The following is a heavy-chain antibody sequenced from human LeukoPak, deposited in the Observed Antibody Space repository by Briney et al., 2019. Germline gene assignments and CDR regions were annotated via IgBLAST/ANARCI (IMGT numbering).Heavy chain of an antibody. J-gene: IGHJ6*04. V-gene: IGHV3-11*06. CDR3: ARDHGDPYYYGMDV. CDR2: ISSSSSYT. Sequence: GGSLRLSCAASGFTFSDYYMSWIRQAPGKGLEWVSYISSSSSYTNYADSVKGRFTISRDNAKNSLYLQMNSLRAEDTAVCYCARDHGDPYYYGMDVWGKGTTVTVSS. D-gene: IGHD3-10*01. CDR1: GFTFSDYY.